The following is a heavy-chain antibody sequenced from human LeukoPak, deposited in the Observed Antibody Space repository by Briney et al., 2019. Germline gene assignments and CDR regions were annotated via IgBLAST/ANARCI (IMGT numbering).Heavy chain of an antibody. Sequence: ASVKVSCKASGGTFSSYAISWVRQAPGQGLEWMGGIIPIFGTANYAQKFQGRVTITADESTSTAYMVLSSLRSEDTAMYYCTRGGPVAGTHKYFQHWGQGTLVTVSS. CDR2: IIPIFGTA. CDR3: TRGGPVAGTHKYFQH. V-gene: IGHV1-69*01. D-gene: IGHD6-19*01. CDR1: GGTFSSYA. J-gene: IGHJ1*01.